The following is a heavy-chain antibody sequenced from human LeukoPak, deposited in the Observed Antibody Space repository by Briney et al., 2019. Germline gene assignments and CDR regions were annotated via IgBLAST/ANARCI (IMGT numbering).Heavy chain of an antibody. CDR3: ASAVGVGTFDI. CDR1: GGSISSSSYY. CDR2: IYYSGST. Sequence: SETLSLTCTVSGGSISSSSYYWGWIRQPPGKGLEWIGSIYYSGSTYYNPSLKSRVTISVDTSKNQFSLKLSSATAADTAVYYCASAVGVGTFDIWGQGTMVTVSS. D-gene: IGHD6-19*01. J-gene: IGHJ3*02. V-gene: IGHV4-39*01.